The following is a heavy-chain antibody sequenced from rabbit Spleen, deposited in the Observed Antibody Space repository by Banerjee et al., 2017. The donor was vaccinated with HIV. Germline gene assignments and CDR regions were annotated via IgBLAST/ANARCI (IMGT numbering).Heavy chain of an antibody. D-gene: IGHD1-1*01. CDR2: IAAGSGGTT. Sequence: QEQLVESGGGLVKPGGTLTLTCKASGFSFSSSYWICWVRQAPGKGLEWIACIAAGSGGTTYYATWAKGRFTISRTSSTTVTLRMTSLTAADTATYFCARDLVGVIGWNFYLWGQGTLVTVS. V-gene: IGHV1S45*01. J-gene: IGHJ4*01. CDR1: GFSFSSSYW. CDR3: ARDLVGVIGWNFYL.